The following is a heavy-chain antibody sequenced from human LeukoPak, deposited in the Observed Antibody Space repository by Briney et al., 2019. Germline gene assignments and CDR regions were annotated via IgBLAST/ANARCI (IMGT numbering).Heavy chain of an antibody. Sequence: ASVKVSCKASGYTFTSYDINWVRQATGQGLEWMGGIIPIFGTANYAQKFQGRVTITADESTSTAYMELSSLRSEDTAVYYCARVLVDTAMVGLYYFDYWGQGTLVTVSS. CDR3: ARVLVDTAMVGLYYFDY. D-gene: IGHD5-18*01. J-gene: IGHJ4*02. V-gene: IGHV1-69*13. CDR1: GYTFTSYD. CDR2: IIPIFGTA.